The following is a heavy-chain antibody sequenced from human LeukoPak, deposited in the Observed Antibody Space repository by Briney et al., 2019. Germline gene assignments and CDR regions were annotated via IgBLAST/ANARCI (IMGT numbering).Heavy chain of an antibody. CDR3: ARVDGSPDY. V-gene: IGHV1-8*03. CDR1: GYTFTAYY. CDR2: INPNSGNR. J-gene: IGHJ4*02. Sequence: ASVKVSCKASGYTFTAYYMHWVRQATGQGLEWMGWINPNSGNRGYAQQFQGRVTITRDTSISTVYMELSSLRSEDTAVYYCARVDGSPDYWGQGTLVTVSS. D-gene: IGHD5-24*01.